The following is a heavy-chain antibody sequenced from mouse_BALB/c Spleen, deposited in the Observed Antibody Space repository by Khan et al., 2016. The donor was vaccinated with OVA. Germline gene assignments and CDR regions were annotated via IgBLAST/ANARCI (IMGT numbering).Heavy chain of an antibody. J-gene: IGHJ4*01. Sequence: QVQLKESGPGLVAPSQTLSITCTISGFSLTNYGVHWVRQPPGKGLEWLVVIWSDGSTAYNSALNSRLSISNDNSKSQVFLNMNSLQTDDTAMYYCARQPYYHYYIMDYWGQGTSVTVSS. V-gene: IGHV2-6-1*01. CDR1: GFSLTNYG. D-gene: IGHD2-10*01. CDR3: ARQPYYHYYIMDY. CDR2: IWSDGST.